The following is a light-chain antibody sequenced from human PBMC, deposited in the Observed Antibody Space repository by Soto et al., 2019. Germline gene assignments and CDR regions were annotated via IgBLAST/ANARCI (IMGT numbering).Light chain of an antibody. V-gene: IGKV3-20*01. Sequence: EIVLTQSPGTLSLSPGERATLSCRASQSVSSSFLAWHQQKPGQVPRLLIYGASNRASGIPDRFSGSGSGTDFTLTISRLEPEDFAAYYYQQYGSSPITFGQGTRLEIK. J-gene: IGKJ5*01. CDR3: QQYGSSPIT. CDR2: GAS. CDR1: QSVSSSF.